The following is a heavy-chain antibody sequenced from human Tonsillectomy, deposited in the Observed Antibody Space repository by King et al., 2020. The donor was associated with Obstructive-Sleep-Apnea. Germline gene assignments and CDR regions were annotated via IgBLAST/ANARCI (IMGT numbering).Heavy chain of an antibody. J-gene: IGHJ4*02. Sequence: VQLVESGGGLVQPGGSLRLSCAASGFTFSTYWMHWVRQAPGKGLVWVSRINGEGSSTSYADSVKGRFTISRDNAKNTLYLQMNRLRGKDTAVYYCTSQYGEIFDYWGQGALVTVSS. D-gene: IGHD3-10*01. CDR3: TSQYGEIFDY. CDR1: GFTFSTYW. CDR2: INGEGSST. V-gene: IGHV3-74*01.